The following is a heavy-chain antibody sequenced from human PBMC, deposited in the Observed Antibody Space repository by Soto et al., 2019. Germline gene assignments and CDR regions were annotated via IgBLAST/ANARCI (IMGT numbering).Heavy chain of an antibody. Sequence: SETLSLTCTVSGGSISSSSYYWGWIRQPPGKGLEWIGNIYYTGSTYYNPSLKSRVTISVDTSKNQFSLKLSSVTGADTAVYYCARDYDFWSGYFRGYDPWGQGTLVTVSS. D-gene: IGHD3-3*01. CDR1: GGSISSSSYY. CDR3: ARDYDFWSGYFRGYDP. CDR2: IYYTGST. V-gene: IGHV4-39*02. J-gene: IGHJ5*02.